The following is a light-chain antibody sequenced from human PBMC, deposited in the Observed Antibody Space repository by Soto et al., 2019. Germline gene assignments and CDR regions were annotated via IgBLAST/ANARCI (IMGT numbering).Light chain of an antibody. J-gene: IGLJ2*01. CDR2: EVS. V-gene: IGLV2-8*01. Sequence: QSALTQPPSASGSPGQSVTISCTGTSSDVGGYNYDSWYQQHPGKAPKLMIYEVSKRPSGVPDRFSGSKSGNTASPTVSGLQAEDEADYYCSSYAGSNNVVFGGGTQLTVL. CDR3: SSYAGSNNVV. CDR1: SSDVGGYNY.